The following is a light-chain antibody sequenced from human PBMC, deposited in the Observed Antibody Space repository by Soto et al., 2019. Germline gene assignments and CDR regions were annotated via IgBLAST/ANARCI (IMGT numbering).Light chain of an antibody. CDR3: QQYTTWPFT. V-gene: IGKV3-15*01. CDR1: ESVNNN. J-gene: IGKJ2*01. CDR2: DAS. Sequence: EIVMTQSPATLSVSPGERATLSCRASESVNNNLAWYLQKPGQSPRLLIYDASARSTGIPARFIGSGSGTEFTLTIASLQSEDVAVYFCQQYTTWPFTFGQGTNLEI.